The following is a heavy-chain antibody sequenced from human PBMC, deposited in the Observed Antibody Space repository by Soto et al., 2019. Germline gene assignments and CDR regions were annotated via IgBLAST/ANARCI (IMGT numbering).Heavy chain of an antibody. CDR2: ISSSSSTI. CDR3: ARTDSGYSSGWDRGYYYYYMDV. D-gene: IGHD6-19*01. J-gene: IGHJ6*03. V-gene: IGHV3-48*01. Sequence: EVQLVESGGGLVQPGGSLRLSCAASGFTFSSYSMNWVRQAPGKGLEWVSYISSSSSTIYYADSVKGRFTISSDNAKNALYLQMNSLRAEDTAVYYCARTDSGYSSGWDRGYYYYYMDVWGKGTTVTVSS. CDR1: GFTFSSYS.